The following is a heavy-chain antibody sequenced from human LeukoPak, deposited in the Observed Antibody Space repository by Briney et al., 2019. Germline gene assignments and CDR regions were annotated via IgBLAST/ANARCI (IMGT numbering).Heavy chain of an antibody. Sequence: GGSLRLSCTASGFSFSEYVMSWVRQAPGKGLEWVSSITATSGSIYYAESVQGRFTISRDNSKSTLYLHMNSLSVEDTAVYYCAKLGSGSYPSPDYWGQGTLVTVSS. J-gene: IGHJ4*02. V-gene: IGHV3-23*01. CDR3: AKLGSGSYPSPDY. D-gene: IGHD3-10*01. CDR1: GFSFSEYV. CDR2: ITATSGSI.